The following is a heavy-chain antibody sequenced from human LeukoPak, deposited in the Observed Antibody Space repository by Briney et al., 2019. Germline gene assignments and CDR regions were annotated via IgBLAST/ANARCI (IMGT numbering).Heavy chain of an antibody. CDR3: ARDVRVYSSSSPPGY. V-gene: IGHV3-73*01. CDR1: GFTFSGSA. CDR2: IRSKANSYAT. Sequence: PGGSLRLSCAASGFTFSGSAMHWVRQASGKGLEWVGRIRSKANSYATAYAASVKGRFTISRDDSKNTAYLQMNSLKTEDTAVYYCARDVRVYSSSSPPGYWGQGTLVTVSS. J-gene: IGHJ4*02. D-gene: IGHD6-6*01.